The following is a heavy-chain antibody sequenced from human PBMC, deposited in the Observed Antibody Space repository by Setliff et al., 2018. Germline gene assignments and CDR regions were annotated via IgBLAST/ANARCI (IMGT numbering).Heavy chain of an antibody. CDR2: IYYSGST. D-gene: IGHD1-20*01. V-gene: IGHV4-38-2*02. Sequence: LSLTCTVSGYSISSGYYWGWIRQPPGKGLEWIGCIYYSGSTYYNPSLKSRVTISLDTSKNQFSLKLTSVTAADTAVYYCASGLNWLSSTEFDYWGQGALVTVSS. J-gene: IGHJ4*02. CDR3: ASGLNWLSSTEFDY. CDR1: GYSISSGYY.